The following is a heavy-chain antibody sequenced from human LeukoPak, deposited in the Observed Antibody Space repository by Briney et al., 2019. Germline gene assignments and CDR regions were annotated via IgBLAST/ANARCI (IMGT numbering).Heavy chain of an antibody. J-gene: IGHJ4*02. CDR3: ARDGRYCSGGSCYSVVDY. CDR1: GGSISSSN. V-gene: IGHV3-48*01. D-gene: IGHD2-15*01. CDR2: ISSSSSTV. Sequence: GTLSLTCAVSGGSISSSNWWSWVRQPPGKGLEWVSYISSSSSTVYYADSVKGRFTISRDNAKNSLYLQMNSLRAEDTAVYYCARDGRYCSGGSCYSVVDYWGQGTLVTVSS.